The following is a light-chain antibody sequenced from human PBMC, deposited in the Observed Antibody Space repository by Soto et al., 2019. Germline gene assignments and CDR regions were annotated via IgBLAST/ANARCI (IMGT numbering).Light chain of an antibody. CDR1: QSVSSN. CDR3: QQYNNWPPYT. Sequence: EIVMTQSPVTLSVSPGERATLSCRASQSVSSNLAWYQQKPGQAPRLLIYGASIRATGIPARFSGSGSGTEFTLTISSLQSEAFAVYYCQQYNNWPPYTFGQGTKLEIK. CDR2: GAS. V-gene: IGKV3D-15*01. J-gene: IGKJ2*01.